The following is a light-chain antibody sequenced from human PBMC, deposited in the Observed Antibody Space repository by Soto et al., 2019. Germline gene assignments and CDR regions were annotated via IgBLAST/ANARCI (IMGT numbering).Light chain of an antibody. Sequence: QSVLTRPASVSVSPGQSITSSCTGTTSDVGGYNYVSWYQQHPGKAPKLMIYEVSNRPSGVSNRFSGSKSGNTASLTISGLQAEDEADYYCSSYTSSSTLVFGTGTKVTVL. CDR1: TSDVGGYNY. V-gene: IGLV2-14*01. J-gene: IGLJ1*01. CDR3: SSYTSSSTLV. CDR2: EVS.